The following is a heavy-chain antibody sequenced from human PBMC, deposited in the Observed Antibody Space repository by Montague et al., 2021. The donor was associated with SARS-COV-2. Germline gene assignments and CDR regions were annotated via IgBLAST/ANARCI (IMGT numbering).Heavy chain of an antibody. D-gene: IGHD6-13*01. J-gene: IGHJ4*02. CDR2: ISYSGST. CDR1: DDSSSSSIYY. V-gene: IGHV4-39*07. Sequence: SETLSLTCTVSDDSSSSSIYYWGWIRQPPGKGLEWIGTISYSGSTYHNPSLHSRVAISVGTSKKRLSLRLTSVTAADTAVYFCARDHYHSSWFKYWGPGTLVTVSS. CDR3: ARDHYHSSWFKY.